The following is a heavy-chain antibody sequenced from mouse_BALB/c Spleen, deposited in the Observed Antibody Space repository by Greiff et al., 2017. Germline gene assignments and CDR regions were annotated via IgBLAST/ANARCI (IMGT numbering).Heavy chain of an antibody. D-gene: IGHD1-1*02. V-gene: IGHV1-69*02. Sequence: VQLQQPGAELVKPGASVKLSCKASGYTFTSYWMHWVKQRPGQGLEWIGEIDPSDSYTNYNQKFKGKATLTVDKSSSTAYMQLSSLTSEDSAVYYCARSDYGDYYAMDYWGQGTSVTVSS. J-gene: IGHJ4*01. CDR2: IDPSDSYT. CDR1: GYTFTSYW. CDR3: ARSDYGDYYAMDY.